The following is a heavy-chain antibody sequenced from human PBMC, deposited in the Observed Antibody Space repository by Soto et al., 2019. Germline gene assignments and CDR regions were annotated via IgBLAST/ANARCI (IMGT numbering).Heavy chain of an antibody. J-gene: IGHJ6*02. CDR2: ISSSSSYI. D-gene: IGHD6-13*01. V-gene: IGHV3-21*01. CDR3: ARDGRRAAAGTFYYYGMDV. CDR1: GVTFSSYS. Sequence: PGGSLRLSCAASGVTFSSYSMNWVRQAPGKGLEWVSSISSSSSYIYYADSVKGRFTISRDNAKNSLYLQMNSLRAEDTAVYYCARDGRRAAAGTFYYYGMDVWGQGTTVTVSS.